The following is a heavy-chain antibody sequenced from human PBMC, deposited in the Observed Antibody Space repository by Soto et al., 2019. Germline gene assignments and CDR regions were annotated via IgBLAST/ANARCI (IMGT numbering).Heavy chain of an antibody. D-gene: IGHD3-16*01. V-gene: IGHV1-18*01. J-gene: IGHJ6*02. CDR1: GYSFTRYG. Sequence: QVKLVQSRAEVKNPGASVKVSCKASGYSFTRYGIAWARQAPGQGLEWMGWINTYNGNTNCAQNLQGRVTLTTDTSTSTAYMELTSLRSNDTAIYYCAMVDVYVTPSPQDVWGQGTTVIVSS. CDR2: INTYNGNT. CDR3: AMVDVYVTPSPQDV.